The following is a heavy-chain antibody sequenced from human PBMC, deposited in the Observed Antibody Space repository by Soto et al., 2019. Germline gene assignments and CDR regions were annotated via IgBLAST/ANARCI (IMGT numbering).Heavy chain of an antibody. CDR1: GGSITSYY. CDR2: IYYSGST. D-gene: IGHD5-12*01. CDR3: ARQVTTIYYDFDY. J-gene: IGHJ4*02. V-gene: IGHV4-59*08. Sequence: SEPLSLTCTVSGGSITSYYWSWIRQHPGKGLEWIGFIYYSGSTSYNPSLKSRVSISVDTSKNQFSLKLSSVTAADTAVYYCARQVTTIYYDFDYWGQGALVTVSS.